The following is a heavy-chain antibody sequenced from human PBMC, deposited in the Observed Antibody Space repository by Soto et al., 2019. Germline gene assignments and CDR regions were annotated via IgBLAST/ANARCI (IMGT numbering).Heavy chain of an antibody. D-gene: IGHD1-26*01. CDR1: DYSIGSGYY. CDR3: ARDRNSGGRPDAFDI. CDR2: IIHSGNT. J-gene: IGHJ3*02. Sequence: TLSLTCTVSDYSIGSGYYWGWIRQPPGKGLEWIGSIIHSGNTNYNPSLKSRVTMSVDTSKNQFSLKLSSVIAADTAVYYCARDRNSGGRPDAFDIWGQGTMVTVSS. V-gene: IGHV4-38-2*02.